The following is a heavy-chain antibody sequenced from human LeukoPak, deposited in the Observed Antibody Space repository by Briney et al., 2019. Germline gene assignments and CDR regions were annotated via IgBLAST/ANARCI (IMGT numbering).Heavy chain of an antibody. D-gene: IGHD1-1*01. Sequence: SVKVSCKASGGTFSSYAISWVRQAPGQGLEWMGGIIPTFGTAKYAQKFQGRVTITTDESTSTAYMELSSLRSEDTAVYYCARGGVSIQLWAFDIWGQGTMVTVSS. J-gene: IGHJ3*02. CDR3: ARGGVSIQLWAFDI. CDR1: GGTFSSYA. V-gene: IGHV1-69*05. CDR2: IIPTFGTA.